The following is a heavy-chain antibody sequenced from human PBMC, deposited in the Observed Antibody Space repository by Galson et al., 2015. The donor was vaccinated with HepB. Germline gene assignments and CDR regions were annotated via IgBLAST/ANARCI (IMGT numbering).Heavy chain of an antibody. J-gene: IGHJ5*02. Sequence: QSGAEVKKPGESLRISCKGSGSSFASYWISWVRQMPGKGLEWMGRIDPSDSYTNYSPSFQGHVTISTDKSISTAYLQWSSLKASDTAMYYCARHGGNFNWFDPWGQGTLVTVSS. CDR3: ARHGGNFNWFDP. D-gene: IGHD4-23*01. CDR2: IDPSDSYT. V-gene: IGHV5-10-1*01. CDR1: GSSFASYW.